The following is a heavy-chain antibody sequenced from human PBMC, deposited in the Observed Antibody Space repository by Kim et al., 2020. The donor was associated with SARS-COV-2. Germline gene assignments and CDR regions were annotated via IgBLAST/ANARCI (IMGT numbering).Heavy chain of an antibody. CDR3: AREGSAIVMITSTDY. Sequence: DSVKGRYTISRDDPKNSLYLQMSSLRVDDTAVYYCAREGSAIVMITSTDYWGQGTLVTVSS. J-gene: IGHJ4*02. D-gene: IGHD3-16*01. V-gene: IGHV3-7*01.